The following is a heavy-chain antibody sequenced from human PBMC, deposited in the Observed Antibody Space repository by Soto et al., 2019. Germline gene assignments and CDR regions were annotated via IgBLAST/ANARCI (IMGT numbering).Heavy chain of an antibody. CDR3: AVEGGYSGYDPPLYYYYGMDV. J-gene: IGHJ6*02. D-gene: IGHD5-12*01. CDR1: GGTFSSYA. V-gene: IGHV1-69*13. Sequence: SVKVSCKASGGTFSSYAISWVRQAPGQGLEWMGGIIPIFGTANYAQKFQGRVTITADESTSTAYMELSSLRSEDTAVYYCAVEGGYSGYDPPLYYYYGMDVWGQGTTVTRLL. CDR2: IIPIFGTA.